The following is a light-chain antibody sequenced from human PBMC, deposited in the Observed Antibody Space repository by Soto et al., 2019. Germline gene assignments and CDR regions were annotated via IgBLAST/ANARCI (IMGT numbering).Light chain of an antibody. V-gene: IGKV3-15*01. Sequence: EIVMTQSPATLSVSPGEKATISCRASQSVSSNLAWYQQKPGQAPRLLIYGASTRATGIPARFSGSGSGTEFTLTISSLQSEDFAVYYCQHRETFGQGTKVDIK. CDR3: QHRET. CDR1: QSVSSN. CDR2: GAS. J-gene: IGKJ1*01.